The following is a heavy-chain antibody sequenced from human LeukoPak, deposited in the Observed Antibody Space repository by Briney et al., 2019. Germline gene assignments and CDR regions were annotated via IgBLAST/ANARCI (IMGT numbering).Heavy chain of an antibody. Sequence: ASVKVSCKVSGYTLTELSMHRVRQAPGKGLEWMGGFDPEDGETIYAQKFQGRVTMTEDTSTDTAYMELSSLRSEDTAVYYCATVGNGFYYFDYWGQGTLVTVSS. J-gene: IGHJ4*02. D-gene: IGHD1-26*01. CDR2: FDPEDGET. CDR3: ATVGNGFYYFDY. V-gene: IGHV1-24*01. CDR1: GYTLTELS.